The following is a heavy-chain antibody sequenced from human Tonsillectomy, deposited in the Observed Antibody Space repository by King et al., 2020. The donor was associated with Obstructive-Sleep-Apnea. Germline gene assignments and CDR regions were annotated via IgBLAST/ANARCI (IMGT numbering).Heavy chain of an antibody. V-gene: IGHV4-39*07. J-gene: IGHJ4*02. CDR3: ARHLVLLRYFDWLPIGYFDY. CDR2: IYYSGST. Sequence: QLQESGPGLVKPSETLSLTCTVSGGSISSSSYYWGWIRQPPGKGLEWIGSIYYSGSTYYNPSLKSRVTISVDTSKNQFSLKLSSVTAADTAVYYCARHLVLLRYFDWLPIGYFDYWGQGTLVTVSS. CDR1: GGSISSSSYY. D-gene: IGHD3-9*01.